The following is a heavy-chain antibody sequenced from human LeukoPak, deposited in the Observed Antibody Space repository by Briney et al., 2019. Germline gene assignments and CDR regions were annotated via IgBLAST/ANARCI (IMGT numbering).Heavy chain of an antibody. CDR3: ARVVVGATIYFDY. D-gene: IGHD1-26*01. CDR2: INHSGST. V-gene: IGHV4-34*01. J-gene: IGHJ4*02. CDR1: GGSFSGYY. Sequence: SETLSLTCAVYGGSFSGYYWSWIRQPPGKGLEWNGEINHSGSTNYNPSLKSRVTISVDTSKNQFSLKLSSVTAADTAVYYCARVVVGATIYFDYWGQGTLVTVSS.